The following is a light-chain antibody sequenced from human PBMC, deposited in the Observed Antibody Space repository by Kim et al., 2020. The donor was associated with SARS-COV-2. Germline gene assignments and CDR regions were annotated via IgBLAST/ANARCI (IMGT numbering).Light chain of an antibody. J-gene: IGLJ2*01. Sequence: QAGLTQPPSVSKDLRQTATLTCTGNSNNVGNQGALWLQQHQGHPPKLLSYRNNNRPSGISEGLSASRSGNTASLTITGLQPEDEADYYCSAWDSSLSAWVFGGGTQLTVL. V-gene: IGLV10-54*01. CDR1: SNNVGNQG. CDR3: SAWDSSLSAWV. CDR2: RNN.